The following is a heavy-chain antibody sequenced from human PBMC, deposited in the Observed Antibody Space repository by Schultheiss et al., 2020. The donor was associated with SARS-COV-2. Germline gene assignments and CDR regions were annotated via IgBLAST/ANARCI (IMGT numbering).Heavy chain of an antibody. Sequence: GGSLRLSCAASGFTFSDYGMHWVRQAPGKGLEWVGLIWYDGTQKYFADSVKGRFTISRDNAKNSLYLQMNSLRAEDTAVYYCARLKGSSSSGIWYYYYYYGMDVWGQGTTVTVSS. CDR2: IWYDGTQK. V-gene: IGHV3-33*08. J-gene: IGHJ6*02. CDR1: GFTFSDYG. CDR3: ARLKGSSSSGIWYYYYYYGMDV. D-gene: IGHD6-6*01.